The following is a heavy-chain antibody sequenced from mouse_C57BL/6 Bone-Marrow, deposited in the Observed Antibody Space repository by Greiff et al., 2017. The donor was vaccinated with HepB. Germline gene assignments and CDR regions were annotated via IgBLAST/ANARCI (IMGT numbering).Heavy chain of an antibody. CDR3: ASDGNCVGFAY. CDR2: ISYDGSN. CDR1: GYSITSGYY. V-gene: IGHV3-6*01. D-gene: IGHD2-1*01. Sequence: ESGPGLVKPSQSLSLTCSVTGYSITSGYYWNCIRQYPGNQLEWMGYISYDGSNNYNPSFKNRIAITLDTSKNQFFLKLNSVTTEDTATYYCASDGNCVGFAYWGQGTLVTVSA. J-gene: IGHJ3*01.